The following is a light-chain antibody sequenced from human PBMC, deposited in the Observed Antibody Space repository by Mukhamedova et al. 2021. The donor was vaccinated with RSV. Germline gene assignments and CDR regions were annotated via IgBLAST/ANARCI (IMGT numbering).Light chain of an antibody. CDR3: QQGATFPLT. Sequence: WYQRRVHGKAPKLLIYRTSNLQSGVPSRFSGSGSGTDFTLTIDSLQPEDLATYYCQQGATFPLTFGGGTKVEIK. V-gene: IGKV1-12*01. J-gene: IGKJ4*01. CDR2: RTS.